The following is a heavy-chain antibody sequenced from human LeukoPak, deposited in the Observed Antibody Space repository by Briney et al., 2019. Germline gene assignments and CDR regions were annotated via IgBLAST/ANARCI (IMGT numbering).Heavy chain of an antibody. CDR3: AKGRPSYNGSSFAS. J-gene: IGHJ4*02. CDR1: GFTFSSYD. Sequence: GGSLGLSCAASGFTFSSYDMSWVRQAPGKGLEWVSTISGSGGNTYYADSVKGRFTISRDNSKNLQYLQMDHLSAEDTAIYYCAKGRPSYNGSSFASWGEGTLVTVSS. CDR2: ISGSGGNT. D-gene: IGHD1-14*01. V-gene: IGHV3-23*01.